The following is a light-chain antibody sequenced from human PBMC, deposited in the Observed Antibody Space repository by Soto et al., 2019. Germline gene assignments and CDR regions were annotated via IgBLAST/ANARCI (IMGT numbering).Light chain of an antibody. CDR3: QQYGSSPPWT. CDR1: QSVSSSY. V-gene: IGKV3-20*01. Sequence: EIVLTQSPGTLSLSPGERATLSCRASQSVSSSYLAWYQQKPGQAPRLLIYGASSRATGIPDRFSGRGSGTDFTLTISRLEPEDFAGYYCQQYGSSPPWTFGQGTKVEIK. J-gene: IGKJ1*01. CDR2: GAS.